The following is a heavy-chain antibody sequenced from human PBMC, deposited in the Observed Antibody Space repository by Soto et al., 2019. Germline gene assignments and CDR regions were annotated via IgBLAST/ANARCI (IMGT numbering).Heavy chain of an antibody. CDR3: ARDTGDGTSDF. D-gene: IGHD7-27*01. J-gene: IGHJ4*02. CDR1: GGTFSSYA. V-gene: IGHV1-69*06. CDR2: IIPIFGTA. Sequence: ASVKVSCKASGGTFSSYAISWVRQAPGQGLEWMGGIIPIFGTANYAQKFQGRVTITADKSTSTAYMELSSLRSEDTAVYYCARDTGDGTSDFWGQGTLVTVSS.